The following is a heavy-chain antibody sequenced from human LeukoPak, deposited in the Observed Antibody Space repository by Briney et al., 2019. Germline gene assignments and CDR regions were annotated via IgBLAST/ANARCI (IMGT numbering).Heavy chain of an antibody. CDR2: IFSGGRT. J-gene: IGHJ4*02. Sequence: GGSLRLSCTASGFTVSNKYMSWVRQAPGRGLEWVSIIFSGGRTYYADSVKGRFTVSRDNSKNILYLQMNSLRAEDTAVYYCARNLIPEQLVLNFWGQGTLVTVSS. CDR1: GFTVSNKY. CDR3: ARNLIPEQLVLNF. D-gene: IGHD6-13*01. V-gene: IGHV3-66*01.